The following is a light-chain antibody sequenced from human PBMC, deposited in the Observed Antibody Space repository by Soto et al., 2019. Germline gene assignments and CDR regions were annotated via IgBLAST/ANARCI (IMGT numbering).Light chain of an antibody. V-gene: IGKV1-5*03. Sequence: DIQMTQSPSTLSASVGDRVTITCRASESISSWLAWYQQKPGKAPKLLIYTASNLESGVPSRFSGSGSGTEFTLTISSLQPDDFVTYYCQQYNSYPYTFGQGTKLEIK. CDR2: TAS. J-gene: IGKJ2*01. CDR1: ESISSW. CDR3: QQYNSYPYT.